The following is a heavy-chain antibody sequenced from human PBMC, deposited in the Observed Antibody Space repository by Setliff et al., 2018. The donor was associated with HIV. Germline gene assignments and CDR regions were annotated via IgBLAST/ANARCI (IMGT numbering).Heavy chain of an antibody. Sequence: PSETLSLTCTVSGGSITGHYWSWIRQPPGKGPEWIGSMYYSGSTYYNLSLQSRVTISVDTSKNQISLKLSSVTAADTAVYYCARDMMYHYDRSGSFDIWGQGTKVTVS. V-gene: IGHV4-59*11. CDR1: GGSITGHY. CDR3: ARDMMYHYDRSGSFDI. D-gene: IGHD3-22*01. J-gene: IGHJ3*02. CDR2: MYYSGST.